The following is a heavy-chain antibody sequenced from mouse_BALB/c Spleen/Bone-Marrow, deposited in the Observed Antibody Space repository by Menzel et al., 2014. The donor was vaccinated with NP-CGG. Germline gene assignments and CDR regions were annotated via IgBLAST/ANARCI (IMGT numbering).Heavy chain of an antibody. D-gene: IGHD1-1*01. CDR2: INPSNGRT. V-gene: IGHV1S81*02. Sequence: QVQLQQSGAELVKPGASVKLSCKASGYTFTSYWMHWVKQRPGQGLEWIGEINPSNGRTNYNEKFKSKATLTVDKSSSTAYMQLSSLTSGDSAVYYCALYYYGSLDYWGQGTTLTVSS. CDR3: ALYYYGSLDY. J-gene: IGHJ2*01. CDR1: GYTFTSYW.